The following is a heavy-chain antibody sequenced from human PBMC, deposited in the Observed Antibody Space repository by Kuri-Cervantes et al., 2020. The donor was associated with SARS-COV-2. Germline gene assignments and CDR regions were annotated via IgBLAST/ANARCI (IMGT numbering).Heavy chain of an antibody. CDR1: GDSVSSNSAA. V-gene: IGHV6-1*01. Sequence: SETLSLTCAISGDSVSSNSAAWNWIRQSPSRGLEWLGRTYYRSKWYNDYAVSVKSRITINPDTSKNQFSLQLNSVTPEDTAVYYCARDGVSLKGCYYYYMDVWGKGTTVTVSS. D-gene: IGHD2-15*01. J-gene: IGHJ6*03. CDR2: TYYRSKWYN. CDR3: ARDGVSLKGCYYYYMDV.